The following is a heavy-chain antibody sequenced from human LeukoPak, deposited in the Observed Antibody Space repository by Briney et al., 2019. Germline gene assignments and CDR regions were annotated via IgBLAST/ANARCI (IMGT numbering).Heavy chain of an antibody. CDR1: GFTFSSYE. CDR3: ARDRPIVVVPAADDAFDI. D-gene: IGHD2-2*01. J-gene: IGHJ3*02. V-gene: IGHV3-48*03. Sequence: GSLRLSCAASGFTFSSYEMNWVRQAPGKGLEWVSYISSSGSTIYYADSVKGRFTISRDNAKNSLYLQMNSLRAEDTAVYYCARDRPIVVVPAADDAFDIWGQGTMVTVSS. CDR2: ISSSGSTI.